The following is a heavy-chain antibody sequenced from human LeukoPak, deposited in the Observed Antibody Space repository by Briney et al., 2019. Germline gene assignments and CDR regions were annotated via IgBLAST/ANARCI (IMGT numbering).Heavy chain of an antibody. D-gene: IGHD3-9*01. CDR1: GFTFSSYG. J-gene: IGHJ6*04. CDR2: ISYDGSNK. CDR3: AKAAPRPTYYDILTGYPRGYYGMDV. V-gene: IGHV3-30*18. Sequence: GGSLRLSCAASGFTFSSYGMHWVRQAPGKGLEWVAVISYDGSNKYYADSVKGRFTISRDNSKNTLYLRMNSLRAEDTAVYYCAKAAPRPTYYDILTGYPRGYYGMDVWGKGTTVTVSS.